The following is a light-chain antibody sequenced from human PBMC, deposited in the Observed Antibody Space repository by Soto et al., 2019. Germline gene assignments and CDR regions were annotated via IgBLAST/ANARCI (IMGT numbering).Light chain of an antibody. CDR2: GNS. CDR1: SSNIGAGYD. CDR3: QSYDSSLGYV. J-gene: IGLJ1*01. V-gene: IGLV1-40*01. Sequence: QSVLTQPPSVSGAPGQRVTISCTGGSSNIGAGYDVHWYQQLPGTAPKLLIYGNSNRPSGVPDRFSGSKSGTSASLVITGLQAEDEADYHCQSYDSSLGYVFGSGTKVTVL.